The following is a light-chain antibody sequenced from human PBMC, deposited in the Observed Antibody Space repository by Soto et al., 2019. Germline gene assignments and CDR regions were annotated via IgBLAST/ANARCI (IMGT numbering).Light chain of an antibody. CDR2: EAS. CDR1: QTISSW. CDR3: QHYNSYYEA. V-gene: IGKV1-5*03. J-gene: IGKJ1*01. Sequence: DIQMTQSPSTLSGSVGDRVTITCRASQTISSWLAWYQQKPGKAPKLLIYEASSLKSGVPSRFSGSGSGTEITLTISSLQPDDFATYYCQHYNSYYEAFGQGTKVDIK.